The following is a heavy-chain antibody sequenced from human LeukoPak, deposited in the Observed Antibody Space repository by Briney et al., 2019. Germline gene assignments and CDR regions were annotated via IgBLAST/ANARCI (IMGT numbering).Heavy chain of an antibody. Sequence: GGSLRLSCAASGFTFSSYGMHWVRQAPGKGLEWVAVISYDGTNKYYADSVKDRFTISRDNSKNTLYLQVNSLRAEDTAVYYCAKAWWGLGYFDNWGQGTLVTVSS. J-gene: IGHJ4*02. D-gene: IGHD2-8*02. V-gene: IGHV3-30*18. CDR1: GFTFSSYG. CDR2: ISYDGTNK. CDR3: AKAWWGLGYFDN.